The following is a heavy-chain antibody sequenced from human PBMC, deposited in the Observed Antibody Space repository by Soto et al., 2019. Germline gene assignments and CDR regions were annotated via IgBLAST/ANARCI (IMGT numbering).Heavy chain of an antibody. Sequence: QVQLVQSGAEVKKPGSSVKVSCKASGGIFSSYTISWVRQAPGQGLEWMGGIIPHFGTPNYAQKFQGRITISADPSTSTAYMELSRLRSEDTAVYFCAFGAVDFWGQGPLVTVSS. CDR2: IIPHFGTP. CDR3: AFGAVDF. D-gene: IGHD6-19*01. J-gene: IGHJ4*02. CDR1: GGIFSSYT. V-gene: IGHV1-69*01.